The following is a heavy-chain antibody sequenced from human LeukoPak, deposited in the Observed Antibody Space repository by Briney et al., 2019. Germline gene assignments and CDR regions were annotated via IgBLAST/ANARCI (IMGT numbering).Heavy chain of an antibody. D-gene: IGHD6-13*01. CDR1: GGSISSYY. J-gene: IGHJ4*02. CDR2: IYYSGST. CDR3: ARTLKERIAAAAHFDY. V-gene: IGHV4-59*01. Sequence: SETLSLTCTVSGGSISSYYWSRIRQPPGKGLEWIGYIYYSGSTNYNPSLKSRVTISVDTSKNQFSLKLSSVAAADTAVYYCARTLKERIAAAAHFDYWGQGTLVTVSS.